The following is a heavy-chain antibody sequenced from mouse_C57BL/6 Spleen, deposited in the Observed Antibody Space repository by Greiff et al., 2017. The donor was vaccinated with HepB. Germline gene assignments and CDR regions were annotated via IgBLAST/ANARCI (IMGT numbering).Heavy chain of an antibody. J-gene: IGHJ3*01. CDR3: TPYYSNYAWFAY. D-gene: IGHD2-5*01. Sequence: VHVKQSGAELVRPGASVKLSCTASGFNIKDYYMHWVKQRPEQGLEWIGRIDPEDGDTEYAPKFQGKATMTADTSSNTAYLQLSSLTSEDTAVYYCTPYYSNYAWFAYWGQGTLVTVSA. CDR2: IDPEDGDT. V-gene: IGHV14-1*01. CDR1: GFNIKDYY.